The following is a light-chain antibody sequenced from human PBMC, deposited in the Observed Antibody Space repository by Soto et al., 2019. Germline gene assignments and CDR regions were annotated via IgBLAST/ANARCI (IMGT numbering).Light chain of an antibody. Sequence: QSVLTQPASVSGSPGQSITISCTGTSSDIGGYNSVSWYQQHPGTAPKLIIYEARNRPSGVPDRFSGSKSGNTASLTISGLQAADEADYYCSLYTSENTYVFGTGTKGTVL. CDR2: EAR. CDR3: SLYTSENTYV. V-gene: IGLV2-14*01. J-gene: IGLJ1*01. CDR1: SSDIGGYNS.